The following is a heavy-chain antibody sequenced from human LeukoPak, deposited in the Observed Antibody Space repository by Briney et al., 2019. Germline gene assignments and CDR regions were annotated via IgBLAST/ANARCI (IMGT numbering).Heavy chain of an antibody. D-gene: IGHD3-3*01. CDR1: GGTFSSYA. Sequence: ASVKVSCKASGGTFSSYAISWVRQAPGQGLEWMGGIIPIFGTANYAQRFQGRVTITADESTSTAYMELSSLRSEDTAVYYCASSRFGVVIIYYWFDPWGQGTLVTVSS. CDR2: IIPIFGTA. V-gene: IGHV1-69*13. CDR3: ASSRFGVVIIYYWFDP. J-gene: IGHJ5*02.